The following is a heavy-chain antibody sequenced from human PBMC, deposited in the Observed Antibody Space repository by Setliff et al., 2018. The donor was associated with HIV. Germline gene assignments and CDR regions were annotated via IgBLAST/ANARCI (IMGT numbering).Heavy chain of an antibody. CDR2: ISSSDDDT. CDR3: VRDSAASVWVGASVYYFDF. CDR1: GFTFSSYS. J-gene: IGHJ4*02. D-gene: IGHD1-26*01. Sequence: GGSLRLSCAASGFTFSSYSMNWVRQAPGKGLEWVSSISSSDDDTHYADSLRGRFTVSRDNAKSALYLQMNNLSVDDTAVYYCVRDSAASVWVGASVYYFDFWGQGIQVTVSS. V-gene: IGHV3-21*01.